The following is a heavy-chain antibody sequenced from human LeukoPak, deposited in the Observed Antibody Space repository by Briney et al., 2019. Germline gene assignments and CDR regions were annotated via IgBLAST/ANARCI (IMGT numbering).Heavy chain of an antibody. CDR2: IYYSGGT. V-gene: IGHV4-59*01. J-gene: IGHJ4*02. CDR1: GDSMNNYY. CDR3: ARSYTSRWYYFDY. Sequence: PSETLSLTCTVSGDSMNNYYWSWIRQPPGKGLEWIGYIYYSGGTNYKPSLNSRVSISVDTSKNQFSLKLSSVTAADTAVYYCARSYTSRWYYFDYWGQGTLVTVSS. D-gene: IGHD6-13*01.